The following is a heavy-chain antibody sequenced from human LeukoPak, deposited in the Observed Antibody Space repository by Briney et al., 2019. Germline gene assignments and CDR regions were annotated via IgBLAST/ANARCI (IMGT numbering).Heavy chain of an antibody. J-gene: IGHJ4*02. D-gene: IGHD3-22*01. V-gene: IGHV3-66*02. CDR1: GFTVSSNY. Sequence: GGSLRLSCEASGFTVSSNYMSWVRQAPGKGLEWVSVIYSGGSTYYADSVKGRFTISRDNSKNTLYLQMNSLRAEDTAVYYCARGGYYDSSGPSDYWGQGTLVTVSS. CDR3: ARGGYYDSSGPSDY. CDR2: IYSGGST.